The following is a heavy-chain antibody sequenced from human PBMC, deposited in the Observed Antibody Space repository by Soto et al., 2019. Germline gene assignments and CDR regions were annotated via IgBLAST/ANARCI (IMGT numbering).Heavy chain of an antibody. J-gene: IGHJ6*02. V-gene: IGHV3-30-3*01. Sequence: GGSLRLSCAASGFTFRNYAMHWFRQAPVNGLEWVATISYDGDNKYYTDSVKGPFTISRDNSKNTLYLQMNSLRPEDTAVYYCARPWGQLSTYYYGMDTWGQGTTVTVSS. CDR3: ARPWGQLSTYYYGMDT. CDR1: GFTFRNYA. CDR2: ISYDGDNK. D-gene: IGHD3-16*01.